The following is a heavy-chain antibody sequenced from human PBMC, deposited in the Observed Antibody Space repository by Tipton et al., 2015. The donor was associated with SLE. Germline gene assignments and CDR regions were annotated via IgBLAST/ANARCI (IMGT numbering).Heavy chain of an antibody. J-gene: IGHJ4*02. CDR1: GGSISSRSYY. CDR2: IYYRGAT. Sequence: TLFLTCTVSGGSISSRSYYWGWISQPPGKGLEWIGSIYYRGATYYNPSLKSRLSISVDTSMNQFSLRLSSVTAADTAVYYCARLNMATDHWGQGTLVTVSS. D-gene: IGHD5-12*01. V-gene: IGHV4-39*07. CDR3: ARLNMATDH.